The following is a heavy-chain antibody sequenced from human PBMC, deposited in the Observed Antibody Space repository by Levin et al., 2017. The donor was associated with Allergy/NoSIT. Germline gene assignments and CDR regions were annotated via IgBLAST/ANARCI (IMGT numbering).Heavy chain of an antibody. D-gene: IGHD2-2*01. J-gene: IGHJ6*03. CDR2: IYYVGDT. CDR3: ARHRYCTSTRCSSYYYYMDV. CDR1: GGSISSTSYH. V-gene: IGHV4-39*01. Sequence: SETLSLTCTVSGGSISSTSYHWGWLRQPPGKGLEWIATIYYVGDTYYNPSLKSRVTISVATSKNQFSLKLTSVTAADTAVYYCARHRYCTSTRCSSYYYYMDVWGKGTTVTVSS.